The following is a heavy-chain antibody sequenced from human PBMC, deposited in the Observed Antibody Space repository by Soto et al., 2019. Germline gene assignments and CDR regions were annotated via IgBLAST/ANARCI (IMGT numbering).Heavy chain of an antibody. CDR1: VVSISNSSYY. CDR2: LYYSGIT. V-gene: IGHV4-39*01. CDR3: ARHGSN. J-gene: IGHJ4*02. Sequence: PSETLSVTCTVSVVSISNSSYYWGWIRRPPGKGLEWIGTLYYSGITYYNPSLKSRVTISVETSKNQFSLKLTSVTAADTAVYYCARHGSNWGQGTMVTVSS.